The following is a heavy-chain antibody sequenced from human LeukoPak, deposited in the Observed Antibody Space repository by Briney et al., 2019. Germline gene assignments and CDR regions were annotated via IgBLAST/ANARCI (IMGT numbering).Heavy chain of an antibody. CDR3: ARGLSKRTVTTGY. J-gene: IGHJ4*02. V-gene: IGHV3-33*01. CDR1: GFTFSSYG. Sequence: GRSLRLSCAASGFTFSSYGMHWVRQAPGKGLEWVAVIWYDGSNKYYADSVKGRFTISRDNSKNTLYLQMNSLRAEDTAVYYCARGLSKRTVTTGYWGQGTLVTVSS. D-gene: IGHD4-17*01. CDR2: IWYDGSNK.